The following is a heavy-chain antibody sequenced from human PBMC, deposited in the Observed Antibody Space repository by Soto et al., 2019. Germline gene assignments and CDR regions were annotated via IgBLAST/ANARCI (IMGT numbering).Heavy chain of an antibody. Sequence: GASVKVSCKASGYTVTIYDMHLVRQAPGQGLEWMGIISPSGGSTSYAQKFQGRVTMTRDTSTSTVYMELSSLRSEDTAVYYCAREKAVGATGYYFDYWGQGTLVPVSS. CDR1: GYTVTIYD. D-gene: IGHD1-26*01. CDR2: ISPSGGST. J-gene: IGHJ4*02. V-gene: IGHV1-46*01. CDR3: AREKAVGATGYYFDY.